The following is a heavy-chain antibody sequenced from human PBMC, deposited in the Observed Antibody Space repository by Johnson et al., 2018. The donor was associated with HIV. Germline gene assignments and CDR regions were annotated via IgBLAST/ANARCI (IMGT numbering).Heavy chain of an antibody. D-gene: IGHD6-13*01. V-gene: IGHV3-30*04. CDR3: VRPAAAGRDDAFDI. J-gene: IGHJ3*02. Sequence: QMQLVESGGGLVQPGESLRLSCAASGFTFSSYAMHWVRQAPGKGLEWVAVISYDGSNKYYADSVKGRFTISRDNSKNTLYLQMNSLRAEDTAVYYCVRPAAAGRDDAFDIWGQGTMVTVSS. CDR1: GFTFSSYA. CDR2: ISYDGSNK.